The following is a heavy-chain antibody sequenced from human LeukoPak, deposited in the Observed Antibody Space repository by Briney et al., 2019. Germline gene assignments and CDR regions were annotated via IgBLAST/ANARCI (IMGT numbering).Heavy chain of an antibody. CDR3: ARGRGITMVRGVIVDY. J-gene: IGHJ4*02. CDR1: GGSFSGYY. D-gene: IGHD3-10*01. CDR2: ISHSGST. V-gene: IGHV4-34*01. Sequence: SETLSLTCAVYGGSFSGYYWSWIRQPPGKGLEWIGEISHSGSTNYNPSLKSRVTISVDTSKNQFSLKLSSVTAADTAVYYCARGRGITMVRGVIVDYWGQGTLVTVSS.